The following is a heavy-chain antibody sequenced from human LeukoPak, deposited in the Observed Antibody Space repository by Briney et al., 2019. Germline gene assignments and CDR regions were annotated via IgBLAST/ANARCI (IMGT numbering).Heavy chain of an antibody. D-gene: IGHD1-26*01. CDR2: IRSSASTI. CDR1: GFTFSSYE. J-gene: IGHJ6*02. Sequence: GGSLRLSCTASGFTFSSYELNWVRQAPGKGLEWLSSIRSSASTIYYADSVKGRFTISRDNDKNLLYLQMNSLRAEDTAIYYCAREGASGSYHYVMDVWGQGTTVTVSS. CDR3: AREGASGSYHYVMDV. V-gene: IGHV3-48*03.